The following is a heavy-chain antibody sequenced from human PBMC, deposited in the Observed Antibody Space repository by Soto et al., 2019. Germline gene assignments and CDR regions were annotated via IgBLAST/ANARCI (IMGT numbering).Heavy chain of an antibody. Sequence: QVQLQESGPRLVKPSQTLSLTYTVSDGSITTGGYYWNWIRQHPEKGLEWIGYVHYSGSAYYNPSLKSRVSISVFTSKNQFSLKLSSVTAADTAVYYCARDSAGFYLDSWGQGTLVTVSS. V-gene: IGHV4-31*03. J-gene: IGHJ4*02. CDR2: VHYSGSA. CDR3: ARDSAGFYLDS. D-gene: IGHD3-10*01. CDR1: DGSITTGGYY.